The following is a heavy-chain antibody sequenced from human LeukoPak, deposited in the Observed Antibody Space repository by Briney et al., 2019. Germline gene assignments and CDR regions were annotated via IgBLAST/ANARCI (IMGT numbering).Heavy chain of an antibody. CDR3: ARSTTGPVFDY. CDR1: GGSISSDNFY. CDR2: ISYIGST. Sequence: SQTLSLTCTASGGSISSDNFYWSWIRQPPGKGLEWIGYISYIGSTYYNPSLKSRVTISVDTSKNQFSLKLTSVTAADTAVYYCARSTTGPVFDYWGQGTLVTVSS. J-gene: IGHJ4*02. D-gene: IGHD2-8*02. V-gene: IGHV4-30-4*01.